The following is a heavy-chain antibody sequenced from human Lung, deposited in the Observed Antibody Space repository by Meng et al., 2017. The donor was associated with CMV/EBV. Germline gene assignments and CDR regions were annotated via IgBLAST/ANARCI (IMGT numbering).Heavy chain of an antibody. CDR2: ISSSGTTI. CDR1: GFTSSDYY. Sequence: SCAASGFTSSDYYMSCIRQTPGKGLEWLSHISSSGTTIYYADSVKGRVTISRDNAKNSLYLQMNSLRADDTAVYYCARDDGGSFLDYWGQGTLVTVSS. J-gene: IGHJ4*02. V-gene: IGHV3-11*04. D-gene: IGHD4-23*01. CDR3: ARDDGGSFLDY.